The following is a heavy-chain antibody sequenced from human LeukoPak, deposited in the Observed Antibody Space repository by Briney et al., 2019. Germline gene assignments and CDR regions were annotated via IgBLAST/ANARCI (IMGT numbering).Heavy chain of an antibody. Sequence: GGSLRLSCAASGFIFSSYAMHWVRQAPGKGLEYVSGISSNGGSKDYVNSVKGRFTISRDNSKNTLYLQMGSLRPEDVAVYYCARDSRPSDFWSGYYTSFDYWGQGILVTVSS. CDR2: ISSNGGSK. CDR1: GFIFSSYA. J-gene: IGHJ4*02. V-gene: IGHV3-64*01. CDR3: ARDSRPSDFWSGYYTSFDY. D-gene: IGHD3-3*01.